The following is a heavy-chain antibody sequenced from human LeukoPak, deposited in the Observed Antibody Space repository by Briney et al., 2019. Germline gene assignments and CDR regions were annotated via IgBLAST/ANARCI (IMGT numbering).Heavy chain of an antibody. CDR3: ARVGKGKSFGEVLKGRMKTNWFDP. D-gene: IGHD3-10*01. CDR1: GFTVSSNY. V-gene: IGHV3-66*01. CDR2: IYSGGST. Sequence: GGSLRLSCAASGFTVSSNYMSWVRQAPGKGLEWVSVIYSGGSTYYADSVKGRFTISRDNSKNTLYLQMNSLRAEDTAVYYCARVGKGKSFGEVLKGRMKTNWFDPWGQGTLVTVSS. J-gene: IGHJ5*02.